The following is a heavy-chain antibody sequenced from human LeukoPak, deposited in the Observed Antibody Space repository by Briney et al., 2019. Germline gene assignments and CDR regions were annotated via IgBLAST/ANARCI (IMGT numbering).Heavy chain of an antibody. V-gene: IGHV3-21*01. CDR3: AVEGAIYDRSGYSQTNE. D-gene: IGHD3-22*01. CDR2: ISSSMAL. Sequence: GGSLRLSCEASGFTFSRYSMNWVRQAPGKGLEWVSSISSSMALYYADSVKGRFSISREKTKNSLYLHINSLRTEDTALYYCAVEGAIYDRSGYSQTNEWGQGTLVTVSS. J-gene: IGHJ4*02. CDR1: GFTFSRYS.